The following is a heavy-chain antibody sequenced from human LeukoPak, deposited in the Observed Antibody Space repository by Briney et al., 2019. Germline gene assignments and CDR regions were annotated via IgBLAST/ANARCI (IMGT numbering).Heavy chain of an antibody. D-gene: IGHD3-10*01. CDR3: ARCRDSRGSSPIWFGELEYYFDY. CDR2: IIPILGTA. CDR1: GGTFSSYA. Sequence: GSSVKVSCKASGGTFSSYAIIWVRQAPGQGLEWMGGIIPILGTANYAQKFQGRVTITADESTSTAYMELSSLRSEDTAVYYCARCRDSRGSSPIWFGELEYYFDYWGQGTLVTVSS. V-gene: IGHV1-69*01. J-gene: IGHJ4*02.